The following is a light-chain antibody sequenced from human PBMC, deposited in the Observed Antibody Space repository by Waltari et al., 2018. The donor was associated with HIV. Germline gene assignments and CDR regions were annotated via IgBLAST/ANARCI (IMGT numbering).Light chain of an antibody. V-gene: IGKV4-1*01. CDR2: WAS. CDR1: QSVLYKSNNKDH. Sequence: IVMSQSPDSLPVSLGERATITCKSRQSVLYKSNNKDHLASDKNKVGQPPKWLSYWASVRESGVPERFSGSGSGTDYTLTISSLQAEDVAVYYCQQYYGDIWTFGQGTKVEIK. J-gene: IGKJ1*01. CDR3: QQYYGDIWT.